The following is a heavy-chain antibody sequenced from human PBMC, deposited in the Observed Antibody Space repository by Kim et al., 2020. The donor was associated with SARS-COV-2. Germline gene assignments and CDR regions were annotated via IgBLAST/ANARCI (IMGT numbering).Heavy chain of an antibody. CDR3: ARQFHYDFWSAYYPKASDSRYYFMDL. Sequence: SETLSLTCTVSGGSIRSSDYSWGWIRQPPGKGLEWIGSVYDSGKTYSNPSLKSPVILSVDTSKNQFSLELRSVTAADTAVYYCARQFHYDFWSAYYPKASDSRYYFMDLWGKGTTVIVSS. CDR2: VYDSGKT. CDR1: GGSIRSSDYS. V-gene: IGHV4-39*01. J-gene: IGHJ6*03. D-gene: IGHD3-3*01.